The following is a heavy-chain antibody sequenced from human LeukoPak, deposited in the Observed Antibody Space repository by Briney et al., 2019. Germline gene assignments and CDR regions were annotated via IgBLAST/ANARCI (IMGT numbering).Heavy chain of an antibody. J-gene: IGHJ4*02. CDR1: GGSIKGYF. V-gene: IGHV4-59*08. CDR2: VYYSGST. Sequence: SETLSLTCTVSGGSIKGYFWSWIRQPPGKGLEWIGYVYYSGSTNYNPSLKSRVTISVDTSNNQFSLNLNSVTAADTAVYYCARHVPVQYSSFDYWGQGTLVTVSS. D-gene: IGHD2-15*01. CDR3: ARHVPVQYSSFDY.